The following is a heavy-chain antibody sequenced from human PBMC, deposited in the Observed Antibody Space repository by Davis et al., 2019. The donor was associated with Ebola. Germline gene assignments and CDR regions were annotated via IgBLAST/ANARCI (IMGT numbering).Heavy chain of an antibody. V-gene: IGHV4-59*01. Sequence: MPSETLSLTCTFPGGSTTSYYWSWIRQPPGKGLEWIGYIYYSGSTNYNPSLKSRVTISVDKSKNQFSLKLSSVTAADTAVYYCARRDRSGGMDVWGQGTTVTVSS. D-gene: IGHD1-26*01. J-gene: IGHJ6*02. CDR2: IYYSGST. CDR3: ARRDRSGGMDV. CDR1: GGSTTSYY.